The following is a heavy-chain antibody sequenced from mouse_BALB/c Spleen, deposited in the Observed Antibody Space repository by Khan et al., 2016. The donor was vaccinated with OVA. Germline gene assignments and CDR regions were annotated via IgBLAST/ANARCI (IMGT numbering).Heavy chain of an antibody. CDR1: GYSITSGYG. CDR3: ARTARIKY. J-gene: IGHJ2*01. Sequence: EVQLVESGPGLVKPSQSLSLTCTVTGYSITSGYGWNWIRQFPGNKLEWMGYISYSGNTNYNPSLKSRISITRDTSKNQFFLQLNSVTTEDTATXYCARTARIKYWGQGTTLTVSS. V-gene: IGHV3-2*02. D-gene: IGHD1-2*01. CDR2: ISYSGNT.